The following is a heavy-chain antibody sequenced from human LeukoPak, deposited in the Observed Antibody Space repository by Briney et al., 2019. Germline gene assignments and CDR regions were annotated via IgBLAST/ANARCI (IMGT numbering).Heavy chain of an antibody. J-gene: IGHJ4*02. CDR1: GGSISSGSYY. V-gene: IGHV4-39*07. CDR2: IYYSGST. CDR3: ATYSSSSFVYFDY. D-gene: IGHD6-6*01. Sequence: PSETLSLTCTVSGGSISSGSYYWGWIRQPPGKGLEWIGSIYYSGSTYYNPSLKSRVTISVDGSKNQMSLTLSSVAAEDTAVYYCATYSSSSFVYFDYWGQGTLVTVSS.